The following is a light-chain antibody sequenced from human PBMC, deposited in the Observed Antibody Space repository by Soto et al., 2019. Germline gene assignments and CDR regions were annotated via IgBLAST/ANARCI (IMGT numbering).Light chain of an antibody. CDR3: GAWDSSLNVYV. J-gene: IGLJ1*01. V-gene: IGLV1-51*01. CDR2: DNN. CDR1: ASNIGNDY. Sequence: QSALTQPPSVSAAPGHKVTISCSGTASNIGNDYVSWYQQLPGEAPQLLIYDNNRRPSGIPDRFSGSRSDTSATLGITGLQTGYEADYYCGAWDSSLNVYVFGTGTKVTVL.